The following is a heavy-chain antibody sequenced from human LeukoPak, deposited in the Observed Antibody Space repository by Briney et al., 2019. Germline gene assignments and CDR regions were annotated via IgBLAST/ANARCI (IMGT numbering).Heavy chain of an antibody. D-gene: IGHD3-16*01. CDR3: AKSSESPFRLGELADY. CDR2: ISGSGGST. V-gene: IGHV3-23*01. CDR1: GFTFSSYA. J-gene: IGHJ4*02. Sequence: GGSLRLSCAASGFTFSSYAMSWVRQAPGKGLEWVSGISGSGGSTYYADSVKGRFTISRDNSKNTLYLQMNSLRAEDTAVYYCAKSSESPFRLGELADYWGQGTLVTVSS.